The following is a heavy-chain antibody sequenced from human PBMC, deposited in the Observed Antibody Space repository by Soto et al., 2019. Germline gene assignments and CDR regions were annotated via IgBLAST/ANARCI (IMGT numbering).Heavy chain of an antibody. Sequence: GASVKVSCKASGYTFTGYYMHWVRQAPGQGLEWMGWINPNSGGTNYAQKFQGWVTMTRDTSISTAYMELSRLRSDDTAVYYCARAYYYDSSGPQWYFDLWGRGTLVTVSS. CDR1: GYTFTGYY. D-gene: IGHD3-22*01. J-gene: IGHJ2*01. CDR2: INPNSGGT. V-gene: IGHV1-2*04. CDR3: ARAYYYDSSGPQWYFDL.